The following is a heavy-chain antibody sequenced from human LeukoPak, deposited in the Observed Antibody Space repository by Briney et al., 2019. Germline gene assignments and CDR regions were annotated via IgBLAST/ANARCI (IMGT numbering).Heavy chain of an antibody. CDR2: ISGSGGST. CDR1: GFTFSSYA. V-gene: IGHV3-23*01. Sequence: GGSLRLSCAASGFTFSSYAMSWVRQAPGKGLEWVSAISGSGGSTYYADSVKGRFTISRDNSKNTLYLQMNSLRAEDTAVYYCAKGPANCSGGSCYEGYFDYWGQGTLVTVSS. D-gene: IGHD2-15*01. J-gene: IGHJ4*02. CDR3: AKGPANCSGGSCYEGYFDY.